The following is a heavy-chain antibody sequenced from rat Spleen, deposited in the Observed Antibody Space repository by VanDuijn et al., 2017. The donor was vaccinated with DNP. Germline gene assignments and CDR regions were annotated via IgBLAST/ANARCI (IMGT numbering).Heavy chain of an antibody. V-gene: IGHV2-6*01. Sequence: QVQLKESGPGLVQPSQTLSLTCSVTGFSLTSYTVSWIRQPPGKGLEWIAAMSSGGNTYYNSALKSRLSISRDTSKSQVFLKMNSLQTEDTAMYVCARAGRGALDAWGQGTSVTVSS. D-gene: IGHD4-1*01. J-gene: IGHJ4*01. CDR1: GFSLTSYT. CDR3: ARAGRGALDA. CDR2: MSSGGNT.